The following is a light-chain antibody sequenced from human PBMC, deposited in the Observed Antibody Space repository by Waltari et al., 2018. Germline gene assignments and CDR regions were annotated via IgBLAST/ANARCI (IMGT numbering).Light chain of an antibody. Sequence: QSALTQPASVSGSPGQSITISCTGSSSDVGGYNYVSWYQQLSGKAPKLMIYDVNKRPSGVSNRFSGSKSGNTASLTISGLQAEDEADYYCCSYAGSFYVFGIGTKVTVL. CDR1: SSDVGGYNY. CDR3: CSYAGSFYV. J-gene: IGLJ1*01. V-gene: IGLV2-23*02. CDR2: DVN.